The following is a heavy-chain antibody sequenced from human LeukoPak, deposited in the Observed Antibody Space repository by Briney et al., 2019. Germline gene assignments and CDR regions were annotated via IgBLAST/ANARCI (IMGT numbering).Heavy chain of an antibody. D-gene: IGHD3-22*01. CDR2: IYITGST. J-gene: IGHJ6*03. CDR1: GGSIINYY. CDR3: ARLKYYDSTGYSPGYYMDV. V-gene: IGHV4-4*07. Sequence: SETLSLTCTVPGGSIINYYWSWIRQSAGTGLEWVGRIYITGSTNYNPSLQSRLSMSVDTSKNQFSLRLTSVSAADTAVYYCARLKYYDSTGYSPGYYMDVWGKGITVTVSS.